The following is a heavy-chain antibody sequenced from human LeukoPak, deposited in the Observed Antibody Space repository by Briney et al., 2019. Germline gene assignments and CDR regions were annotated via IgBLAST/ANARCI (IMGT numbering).Heavy chain of an antibody. Sequence: GGSLRLSCAASGFTFSSYSMNWVRQAPGKGLEWVSSISSSSSYIYYADSVKGRFTISGDNAKNSLYLQMNSLRAEDTAVYYCARDRGYVSYYYYYYMDVWGKGTTVTISS. V-gene: IGHV3-21*01. D-gene: IGHD5-12*01. CDR1: GFTFSSYS. CDR3: ARDRGYVSYYYYYYMDV. J-gene: IGHJ6*03. CDR2: ISSSSSYI.